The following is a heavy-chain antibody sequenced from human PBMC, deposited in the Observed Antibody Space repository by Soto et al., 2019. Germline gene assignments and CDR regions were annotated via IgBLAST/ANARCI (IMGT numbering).Heavy chain of an antibody. V-gene: IGHV3-33*01. Sequence: QVQLVESGGGVVQPGRSLRLSCAASGFSFSRNGMHWVRQAPGKGLEWVAVIWYNGNNRCYAESVKGRFTISRDNSKDTLYLEMSGLRVEDTAVYYCARDPAPAARFFYHMDVWGKGTMVTVSS. CDR2: IWYNGNNR. D-gene: IGHD2-2*01. CDR3: ARDPAPAARFFYHMDV. CDR1: GFSFSRNG. J-gene: IGHJ6*03.